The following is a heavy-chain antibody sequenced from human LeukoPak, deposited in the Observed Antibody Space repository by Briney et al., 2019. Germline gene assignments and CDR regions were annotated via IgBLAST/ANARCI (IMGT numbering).Heavy chain of an antibody. CDR2: IIPAFGIP. J-gene: IGHJ4*02. CDR1: GDNFSRYT. CDR3: AREYYDSSAYNQEAIDY. D-gene: IGHD3-22*01. V-gene: IGHV1-69*13. Sequence: GASVKVSCKASGDNFSRYTVTWVRLAPGQGLEWMGGIIPAFGIPNYAQKFQGRVTITADEISSTAYMELRSLRSDDTAVYYCAREYYDSSAYNQEAIDYWGQGTLVTVSS.